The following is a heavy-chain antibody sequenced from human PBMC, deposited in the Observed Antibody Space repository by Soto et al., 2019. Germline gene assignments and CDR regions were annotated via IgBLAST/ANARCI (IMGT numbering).Heavy chain of an antibody. CDR2: IYYSGST. Sequence: PSETLSLTCTVSGGSISSYYWSWIRQPPGKGLEWIGYIYYSGSTNYNPSLKSRVTISVDTSKNQFSLKLSSVTAADTAVYYCAREDCSGGSCYSGLRWFDPWGQGTLVTVSS. J-gene: IGHJ5*02. D-gene: IGHD2-15*01. CDR1: GGSISSYY. V-gene: IGHV4-59*01. CDR3: AREDCSGGSCYSGLRWFDP.